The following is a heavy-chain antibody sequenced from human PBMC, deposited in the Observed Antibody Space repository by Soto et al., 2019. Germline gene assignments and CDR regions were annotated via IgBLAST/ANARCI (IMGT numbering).Heavy chain of an antibody. V-gene: IGHV1-69*13. CDR3: ASHYYDSSGYYY. J-gene: IGHJ4*02. Sequence: EASVKVSCKASGGTFSSYAISWVRQAPGQGLEWMGGIIPIFGTANYAQKFQGRVTITADESTSTAYMELSSLRSEDTAVYYCASHYYDSSGYYYWGQGTLVTVSS. D-gene: IGHD3-22*01. CDR1: GGTFSSYA. CDR2: IIPIFGTA.